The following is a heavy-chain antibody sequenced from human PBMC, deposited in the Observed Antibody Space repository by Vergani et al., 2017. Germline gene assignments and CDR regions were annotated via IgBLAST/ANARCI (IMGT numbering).Heavy chain of an antibody. CDR2: ISSSSSYI. J-gene: IGHJ4*02. Sequence: EVQLVESGGGLVKPGGSLRLSCAASGFTFSSYSMNWVRQAPGKGLEWVSSISSSSSYIYYADSVKGRFTIARDNAKNSLYLQMNSLRAEDTAVYYCARGHIVVVTAILNLDYWGQGTLVTVSS. CDR3: ARGHIVVVTAILNLDY. V-gene: IGHV3-21*01. CDR1: GFTFSSYS. D-gene: IGHD2-21*02.